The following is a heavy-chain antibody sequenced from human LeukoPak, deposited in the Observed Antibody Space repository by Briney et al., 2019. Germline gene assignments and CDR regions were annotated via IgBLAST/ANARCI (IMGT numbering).Heavy chain of an antibody. CDR1: GFTFRSYG. J-gene: IGHJ4*02. CDR3: AKDAYDIPGFFDY. D-gene: IGHD3-9*01. V-gene: IGHV3-30*18. CDR2: ISYDGSNK. Sequence: PGGSLRLSCAASGFTFRSYGMHWVRQAPGEGLEWVTVISYDGSNKYYADSVKGRFTISRDNSKNTLYLQMNSLRAEDTAVYYCAKDAYDIPGFFDYWGQGTLVTVSS.